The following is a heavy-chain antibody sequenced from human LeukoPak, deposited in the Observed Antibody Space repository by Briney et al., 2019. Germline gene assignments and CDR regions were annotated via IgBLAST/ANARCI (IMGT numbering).Heavy chain of an antibody. CDR2: IYTSGST. CDR3: AHYYDRRGVGAFDI. J-gene: IGHJ3*02. V-gene: IGHV4-4*07. D-gene: IGHD3-22*01. CDR1: GGSLSSYY. Sequence: PSETLSLTCTVCGGSLSSYYWSWIRQPAGKGLEWIGRIYTSGSTNYNPSLKSRVTRSVDTSKNQFSLKLSSVTAADTAVYYCAHYYDRRGVGAFDIWGQGTMVTVSS.